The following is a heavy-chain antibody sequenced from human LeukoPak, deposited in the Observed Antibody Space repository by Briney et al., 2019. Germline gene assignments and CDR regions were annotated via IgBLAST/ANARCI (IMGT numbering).Heavy chain of an antibody. CDR2: IYHGGST. CDR3: ARVKGGSYGG. D-gene: IGHD1-26*01. J-gene: IGHJ4*02. V-gene: IGHV4-61*08. Sequence: SETLSLTCTVSGDSISSGGHYWSWIRQPPGKGLEWIGYIYHGGSTNYNPSLKSRVTISVDTSKNQFSLKLSSVTAADTAVYYCARVKGGSYGGWGQGTLVTVSS. CDR1: GDSISSGGHY.